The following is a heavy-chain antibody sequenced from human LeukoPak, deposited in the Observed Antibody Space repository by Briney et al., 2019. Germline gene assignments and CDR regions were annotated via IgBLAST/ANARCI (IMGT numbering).Heavy chain of an antibody. D-gene: IGHD3-3*01. CDR1: GDSINGGGYY. Sequence: PSETLSLTCTVSGDSINGGGYYWSWIRQHPGKGLEWIGYIYYSGSTYYNPSLKSRVTISVDTSKNQFSLKLSSVTAADTAVYYCARERLSGPYYFDYWGQGTLVTVSS. J-gene: IGHJ4*02. V-gene: IGHV4-31*03. CDR2: IYYSGST. CDR3: ARERLSGPYYFDY.